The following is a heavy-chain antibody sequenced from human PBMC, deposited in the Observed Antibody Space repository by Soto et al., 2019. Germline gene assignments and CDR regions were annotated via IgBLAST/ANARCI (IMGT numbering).Heavy chain of an antibody. CDR3: ARGGSGYTSFNEF. Sequence: QEQLVQSGAEVKKPGSSVKVSCKASGGLFSSYPISWVRQVPGQGLEWMGGIISVFQTAYCTQRFQGSVTITADESTNTAYMGLSSLRSEDTAIYYCARGGSGYTSFNEFWGQGTLVTVSS. CDR1: GGLFSSYP. V-gene: IGHV1-69*01. J-gene: IGHJ4*02. D-gene: IGHD3-22*01. CDR2: IISVFQTA.